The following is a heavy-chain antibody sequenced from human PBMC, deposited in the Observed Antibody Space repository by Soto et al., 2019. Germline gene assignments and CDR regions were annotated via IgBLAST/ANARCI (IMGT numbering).Heavy chain of an antibody. CDR2: IYHSGST. V-gene: IGHV4-4*02. J-gene: IGHJ5*02. CDR3: ARVTNLKERRSLWGEGKNWFDP. CDR1: GGSISSSNW. D-gene: IGHD3-16*01. Sequence: SETLSLTCAVSGGSISSSNWWSWVRQPPGKGLEWIGEIYHSGSTNYNPSLKSRVTISVDKSKNQFSLRLSSVTAADTAVYYCARVTNLKERRSLWGEGKNWFDPWGQGTLVTVSS.